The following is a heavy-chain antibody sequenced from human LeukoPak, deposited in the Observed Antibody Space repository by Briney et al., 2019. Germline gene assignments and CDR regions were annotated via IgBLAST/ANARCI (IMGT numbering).Heavy chain of an antibody. J-gene: IGHJ4*02. CDR2: ISGSGGST. V-gene: IGHV3-23*01. D-gene: IGHD3-3*01. Sequence: PGGSLRLSCEVSGFTFSSYAMSWVRQAPGKGLEWVSAISGSGGSTYYADSVKGRFTISRDNSKNTLYLQMNSLRAEDTAVYYCAKDHRRNFGVVIIGGYDYWGQGTLVTVSS. CDR3: AKDHRRNFGVVIIGGYDY. CDR1: GFTFSSYA.